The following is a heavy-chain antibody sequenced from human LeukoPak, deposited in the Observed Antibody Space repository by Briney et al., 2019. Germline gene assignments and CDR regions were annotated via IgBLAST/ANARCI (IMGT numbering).Heavy chain of an antibody. Sequence: ASVKVSCKASGYTFTSYDINWVRQATGQGLEWMGWMNPNSGNTGYAQKFQGRVTMTRSTSISTAYMELSSLRSEDTAVYYCARLYGSGSYSLYWGQGTLVTVSS. D-gene: IGHD3-10*01. CDR2: MNPNSGNT. J-gene: IGHJ4*02. CDR3: ARLYGSGSYSLY. V-gene: IGHV1-8*01. CDR1: GYTFTSYD.